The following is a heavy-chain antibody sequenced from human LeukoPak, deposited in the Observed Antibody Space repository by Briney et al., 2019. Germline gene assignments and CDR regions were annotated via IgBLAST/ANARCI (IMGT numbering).Heavy chain of an antibody. CDR1: GGSISSYY. J-gene: IGHJ6*02. V-gene: IGHV4-4*07. CDR3: AKDRGYGGNLDYYGMDV. D-gene: IGHD4-23*01. CDR2: IYTSGST. Sequence: PSETLSLTCTVSGGSISSYYWSWIRQPAGKGLEWIGRIYTSGSTNYNPSLKSRVTMSVDTSKNQFSLKLSSVTAADTAIYYCAKDRGYGGNLDYYGMDVWGQGTTVTVSS.